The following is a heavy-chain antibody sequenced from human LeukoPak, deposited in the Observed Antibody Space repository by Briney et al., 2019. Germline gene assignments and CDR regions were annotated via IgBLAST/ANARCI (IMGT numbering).Heavy chain of an antibody. CDR1: GFTFSNYN. D-gene: IGHD6-19*01. V-gene: IGHV3-21*01. J-gene: IGHJ4*02. CDR3: ARDDTAVAGTELDY. CDR2: ISSSSTNI. Sequence: GGSLRLSCAASGFTFSNYNMNWVRQAPGKGLEWVSYISSSSTNIYYTDSVKGRFSISRDNAKNSLYLQMNSLRAEDTAVYYCARDDTAVAGTELDYWGQGTLVTVSS.